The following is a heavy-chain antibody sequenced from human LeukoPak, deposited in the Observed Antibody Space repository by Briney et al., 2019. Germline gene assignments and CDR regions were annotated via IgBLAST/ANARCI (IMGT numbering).Heavy chain of an antibody. D-gene: IGHD3-16*01. CDR1: GFTFSSYA. CDR3: AKGYWGLEVRSVDYYYGMDV. Sequence: TGGSLRLSCAASGFTFSSYAMSWVRQAPGKGLEWVSAISGSGGSTYYADSVKGRFTISRDNSKNTLYLQMNSLRAEDTAVYYCAKGYWGLEVRSVDYYYGMDVWGQGITVTVSS. J-gene: IGHJ6*02. V-gene: IGHV3-23*01. CDR2: ISGSGGST.